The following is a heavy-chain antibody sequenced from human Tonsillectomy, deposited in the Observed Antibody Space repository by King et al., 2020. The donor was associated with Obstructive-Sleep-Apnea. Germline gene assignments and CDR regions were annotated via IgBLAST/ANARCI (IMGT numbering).Heavy chain of an antibody. CDR3: ALGGYCSSTSCYGDAFDI. V-gene: IGHV4-31*03. D-gene: IGHD2-2*01. Sequence: QLQESGPGLVKPSQTLSLTCTVSGGSISSGGYYWSWIRQHPGQGLEWIGYIYYSGSTYYNPSLKSRVTISVDTSKNQFSLKLSSVTAADTAVYYCALGGYCSSTSCYGDAFDIWGQGTMVTVSS. CDR1: GGSISSGGYY. CDR2: IYYSGST. J-gene: IGHJ3*02.